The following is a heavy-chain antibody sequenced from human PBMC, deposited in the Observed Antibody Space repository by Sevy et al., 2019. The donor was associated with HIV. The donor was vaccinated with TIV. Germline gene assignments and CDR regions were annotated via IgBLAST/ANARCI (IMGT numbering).Heavy chain of an antibody. CDR2: ISSSSYI. CDR3: ARGIPYYDFWSDVGSWFDP. J-gene: IGHJ5*02. V-gene: IGHV3-21*01. Sequence: GGSLRLSCAASGFTFSSYSMNWVRQAPGKGLEWVSSISSSSYIYYADSVKGRFTISRDNAKNSLYLQMNSLRAEDTAVYYCARGIPYYDFWSDVGSWFDPWGQGTLFTVSS. D-gene: IGHD3-3*01. CDR1: GFTFSSYS.